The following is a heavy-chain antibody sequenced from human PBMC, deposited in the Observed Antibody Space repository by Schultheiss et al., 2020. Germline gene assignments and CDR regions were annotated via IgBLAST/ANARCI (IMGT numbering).Heavy chain of an antibody. J-gene: IGHJ4*02. Sequence: GESLKISCAASGFTFSSYGMHWVRQAPGKGLEWVAVIWYDGSNKYYADSVKGRFTISRDNSKNTLYLQMNSLRAEDTAVYYCAKALGGYDSYWGQGTLVTVSS. D-gene: IGHD5-12*01. V-gene: IGHV3-33*08. CDR2: IWYDGSNK. CDR3: AKALGGYDSY. CDR1: GFTFSSYG.